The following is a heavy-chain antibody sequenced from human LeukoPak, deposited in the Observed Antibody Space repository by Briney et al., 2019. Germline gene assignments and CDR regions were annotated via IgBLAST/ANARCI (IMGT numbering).Heavy chain of an antibody. CDR3: ARTVSGDYYGMDV. Sequence: SETLSLTCTVSGGSISNSYWSWVRHPPGKGLEGIGYTSYSGSTNYNPSLKSRVTMSVATSTDQFSLRLTSVTAADTAVYYCARTVSGDYYGMDVWGQGTTVTVSS. J-gene: IGHJ6*02. CDR1: GGSISNSY. V-gene: IGHV4-59*08. D-gene: IGHD1-26*01. CDR2: TSYSGST.